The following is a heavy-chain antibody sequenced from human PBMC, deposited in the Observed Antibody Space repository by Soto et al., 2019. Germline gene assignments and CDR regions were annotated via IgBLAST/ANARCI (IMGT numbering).Heavy chain of an antibody. CDR2: IYYSGST. Sequence: QVQLQESGPGLVKPSETLSLTCTVSGGSISNYYWTWIRQPPGKGLEWIGYIYYSGSTNYDPSLKCRVTISVDTSKNQFSLKLSSVTATDTAVYYWAKLPWADYGGIFDPLGQGTLGTVSS. CDR1: GGSISNYY. D-gene: IGHD4-17*01. V-gene: IGHV4-59*01. J-gene: IGHJ5*02. CDR3: AKLPWADYGGIFDP.